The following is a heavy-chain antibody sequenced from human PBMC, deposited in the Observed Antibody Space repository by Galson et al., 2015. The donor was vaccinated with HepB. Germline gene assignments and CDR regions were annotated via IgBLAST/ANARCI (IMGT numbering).Heavy chain of an antibody. D-gene: IGHD6-13*01. CDR3: ARVSVTAAFDY. J-gene: IGHJ4*02. CDR2: INTDGSST. CDR1: GFTFSSYW. V-gene: IGHV3-74*01. Sequence: SLRLSCAASGFTFSSYWMHWVRQAPGKGLVWVSRINTDGSSTTYADSVKGRFTISRDNAKNTLYLQMNSLRAEDTAVYYCARVSVTAAFDYWGQGTLVTVSS.